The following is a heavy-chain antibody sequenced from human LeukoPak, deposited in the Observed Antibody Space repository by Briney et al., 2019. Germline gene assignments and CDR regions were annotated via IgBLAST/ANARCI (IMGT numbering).Heavy chain of an antibody. D-gene: IGHD6-13*01. CDR3: ARHAGSSWPTVFDY. Sequence: SETLSLTCAVYGVSFSGYYWSWLRQPPGKGLEWIGEINHSGSTNYNPSLKSRVTISVDTSKNQFSLKLSSVTAADTAVYYCARHAGSSWPTVFDYWGQGTLVTVSS. CDR1: GVSFSGYY. J-gene: IGHJ4*02. V-gene: IGHV4-34*01. CDR2: INHSGST.